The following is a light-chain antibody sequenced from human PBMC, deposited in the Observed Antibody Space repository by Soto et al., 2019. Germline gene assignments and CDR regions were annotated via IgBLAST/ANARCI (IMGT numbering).Light chain of an antibody. J-gene: IGLJ1*01. V-gene: IGLV2-14*01. Sequence: QSVLTQPASVSGSPGLSIAISCTGTSRDVGGYNSVSWYQQQPGKVPKLMIYDVSNRPSVVSNRFSGSKSGNTASLTISGLQAEDEGDYYCSSYTTGGSYVFGTGTTLTVL. CDR1: SRDVGGYNS. CDR2: DVS. CDR3: SSYTTGGSYV.